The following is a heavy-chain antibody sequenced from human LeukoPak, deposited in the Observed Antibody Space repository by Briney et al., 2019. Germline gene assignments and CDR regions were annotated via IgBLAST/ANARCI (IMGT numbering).Heavy chain of an antibody. J-gene: IGHJ4*02. Sequence: SETLSLTCTVSGGSISSGDYYWSWIRQPPGKGLEWIGYIYYSGSTYYNPSLKSRVTISVDTSKNQFFLKLSSVTAADTAVYYCARASYYYDSSGYYRAHFDYWGQGTLVTVSS. V-gene: IGHV4-30-4*01. D-gene: IGHD3-22*01. CDR2: IYYSGST. CDR1: GGSISSGDYY. CDR3: ARASYYYDSSGYYRAHFDY.